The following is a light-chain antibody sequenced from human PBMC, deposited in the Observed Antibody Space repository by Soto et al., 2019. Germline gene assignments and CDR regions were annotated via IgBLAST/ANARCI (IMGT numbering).Light chain of an antibody. CDR1: SSDVGNYNY. CDR2: GVS. J-gene: IGLJ1*01. CDR3: SSFTSSNTHV. Sequence: QSVLTQPASVSGSPGQSITISCTGTSSDVGNYNYVSWYQHHPGKAPKLLISGVSNRPSGISNRFSGSMSGNTASLTISGLQAEDEGHYYCSSFTSSNTHVFGTGTKVTVL. V-gene: IGLV2-14*01.